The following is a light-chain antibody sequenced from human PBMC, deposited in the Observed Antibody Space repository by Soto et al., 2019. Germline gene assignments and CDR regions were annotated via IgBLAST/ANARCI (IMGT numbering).Light chain of an antibody. CDR2: DAS. Sequence: EIVLTQSPATLSLSPGERATISCRASQSVTKYLAWYRQKPGQAPILLIYDASSSATGIPARFSGSGSGTYFTLTISSRETEDFAIYYCQRRYNWSPTFGQGTKVDVK. J-gene: IGKJ1*01. CDR3: QRRYNWSPT. CDR1: QSVTKY. V-gene: IGKV3-11*01.